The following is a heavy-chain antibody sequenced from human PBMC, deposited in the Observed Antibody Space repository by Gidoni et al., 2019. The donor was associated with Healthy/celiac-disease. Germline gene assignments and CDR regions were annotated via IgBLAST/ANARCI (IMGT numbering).Heavy chain of an antibody. D-gene: IGHD3-3*01. CDR1: GFTFSSYA. CDR2: SSGSGGST. J-gene: IGHJ4*02. CDR3: AKVPAPGVESGY. Sequence: EVQLLESGGGLVQPGGSLRLSCAASGFTFSSYAMRWVRQAPGKGLEWVSASSGSGGSTYYADSVKGRFTISRDNSKNTLYLQMNSRRAEDTAVYYCAKVPAPGVESGYWGQGTLVTVSS. V-gene: IGHV3-23*01.